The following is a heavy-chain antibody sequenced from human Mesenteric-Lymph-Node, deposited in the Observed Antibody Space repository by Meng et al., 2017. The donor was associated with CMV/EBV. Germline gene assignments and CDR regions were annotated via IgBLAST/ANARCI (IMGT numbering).Heavy chain of an antibody. D-gene: IGHD4-17*01. J-gene: IGHJ4*02. Sequence: GSLRLSCAVSRGSFSGYHWSWIRQPPGKGLEWVGEINDSGSTNSNPSLKSRVTLFVDTSNNQLSLKLNSVTAADTAVYYCARGRYGFDYYFDYWGQGTLVTVSS. CDR1: RGSFSGYH. CDR2: INDSGST. V-gene: IGHV4-34*01. CDR3: ARGRYGFDYYFDY.